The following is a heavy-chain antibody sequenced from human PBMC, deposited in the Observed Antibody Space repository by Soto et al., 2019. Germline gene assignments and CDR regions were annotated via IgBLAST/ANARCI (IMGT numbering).Heavy chain of an antibody. CDR2: ISYDGSNK. D-gene: IGHD2-15*01. CDR3: ASGGPGAYNWFDP. J-gene: IGHJ5*02. V-gene: IGHV3-30*03. CDR1: GFTFSTYG. Sequence: QVQLVESGGGVVQPGRSLRLSCAASGFTFSTYGIHWVRQAPGKGLEWVALISYDGSNKYYTDSVKGRFTISRDNSKNTLYLQMNNLSAEDTAVYYCASGGPGAYNWFDPWGQGTLVTVSS.